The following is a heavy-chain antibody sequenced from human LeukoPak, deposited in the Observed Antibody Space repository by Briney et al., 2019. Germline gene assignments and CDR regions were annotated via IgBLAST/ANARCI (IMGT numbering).Heavy chain of an antibody. CDR2: ISYDGSNK. CDR3: AREDSYYYGSGSYPFDY. D-gene: IGHD3-10*01. V-gene: IGHV3-30*03. Sequence: GGSLRLSCAASGFTVSSNYMSWVRQAPGKGLEWAAVISYDGSNKYYADSVKGRFTISRDNSKNTLYLQMNSLRAEDTAVYYCAREDSYYYGSGSYPFDYWGQGTLVTVSS. J-gene: IGHJ4*02. CDR1: GFTVSSNY.